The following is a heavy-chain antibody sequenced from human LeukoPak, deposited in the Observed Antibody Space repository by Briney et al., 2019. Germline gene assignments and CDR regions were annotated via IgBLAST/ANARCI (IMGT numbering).Heavy chain of an antibody. Sequence: PGGSLRLSCAASGFTFSSYGMHWVRQAPGKGLEWVALIWYDGSNKYHADSVKVRFTIARDNSKNTLYLQMNRLRAEDTSVYYRARPESGNYYFDDWGQGTLVTVSS. D-gene: IGHD1-26*01. V-gene: IGHV3-33*01. CDR3: ARPESGNYYFDD. J-gene: IGHJ4*02. CDR1: GFTFSSYG. CDR2: IWYDGSNK.